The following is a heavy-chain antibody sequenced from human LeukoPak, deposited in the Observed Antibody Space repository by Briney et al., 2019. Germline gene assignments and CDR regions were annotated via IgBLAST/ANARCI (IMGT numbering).Heavy chain of an antibody. Sequence: SETLSLTCAVYGGSFSGYYWSWIRQPPGKGLEWIGEINHSGSTNCNPSLKSRVTISVDTSKNQFSLKLSSVTAADTAVYYCARGFSSSWTEGRYFDYWGQGTLVTVSP. V-gene: IGHV4-34*01. CDR3: ARGFSSSWTEGRYFDY. J-gene: IGHJ4*02. CDR2: INHSGST. CDR1: GGSFSGYY. D-gene: IGHD6-13*01.